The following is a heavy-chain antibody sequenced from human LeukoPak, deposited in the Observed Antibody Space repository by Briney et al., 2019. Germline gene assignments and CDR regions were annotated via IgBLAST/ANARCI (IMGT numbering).Heavy chain of an antibody. CDR1: GYTFTGYC. CDR2: INPNSGGT. J-gene: IGHJ4*02. D-gene: IGHD1-26*01. Sequence: ASVKVSCKASGYTFTGYCMHWVRQAPGQGLEWMGWINPNSGGTNYAQKLQGKVTMTTDTSTSTAYMELRSLRSNDTAVYYCARASYSGSYFFMFDYWGQGTLVTVSS. CDR3: ARASYSGSYFFMFDY. V-gene: IGHV1-2*02.